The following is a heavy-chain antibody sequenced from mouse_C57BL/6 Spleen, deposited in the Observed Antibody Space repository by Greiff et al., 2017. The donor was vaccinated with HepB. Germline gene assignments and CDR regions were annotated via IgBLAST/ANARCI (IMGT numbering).Heavy chain of an antibody. J-gene: IGHJ1*03. CDR2: IDPSDSYT. V-gene: IGHV1-59*01. Sequence: QVQLQQPGAELVRPGTSVKLSCKASGYTFTSYWMHWVKQRPGQGLEWIGVIDPSDSYTNYNQKFKGKATLTVDTSSSTAYMQLSSLTSEDSAVYYCARYRYGSSPYWYFDVWVTGTTVTVSS. CDR1: GYTFTSYW. D-gene: IGHD1-1*01. CDR3: ARYRYGSSPYWYFDV.